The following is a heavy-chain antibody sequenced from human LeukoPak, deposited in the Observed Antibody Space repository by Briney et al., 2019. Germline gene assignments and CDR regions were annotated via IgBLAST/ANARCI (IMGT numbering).Heavy chain of an antibody. Sequence: PSETLSLTCTVSGGSISSYYWSWIRQPPGKGLEWIGYIYYSGSTNYNPSLKSRVTISVDTSKNQFSLKLSSVTAADTAVYYCASRGYSYGYGMDVWGQGTTVTVSS. J-gene: IGHJ6*02. CDR2: IYYSGST. V-gene: IGHV4-59*08. CDR3: ASRGYSYGYGMDV. D-gene: IGHD5-18*01. CDR1: GGSISSYY.